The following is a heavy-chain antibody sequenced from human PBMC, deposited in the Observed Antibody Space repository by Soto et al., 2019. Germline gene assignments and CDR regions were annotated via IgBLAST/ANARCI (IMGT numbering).Heavy chain of an antibody. D-gene: IGHD3-22*01. CDR1: GASIYNGGYC. Sequence: SETLSLTCSVSGASIYNGGYCWSWIRQSPGKGLEWIGHIHNSGSPNNNPSLKSRVTISADTSMNQFSLKLSSVTAADTAVYYCARHNYDGRGYYYYYYGMDVWGQGTTVTVSS. CDR2: IHNSGSP. J-gene: IGHJ6*02. CDR3: ARHNYDGRGYYYYYYGMDV. V-gene: IGHV4-30-4*01.